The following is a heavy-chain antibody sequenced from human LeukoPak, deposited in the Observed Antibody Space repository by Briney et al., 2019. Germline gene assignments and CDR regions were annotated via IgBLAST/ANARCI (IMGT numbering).Heavy chain of an antibody. CDR1: GFTFSDHY. Sequence: GGSLRLSCAASGFTFSDHYMDWVRQAPGKGLEWVGRIKSKTDGGATDYAAPVKGRFTISRDDSKSTLYLQMNSLRAEDTALYYCARDGPTTVVTGDAFDIWGQGTMVTVSS. V-gene: IGHV3-15*05. CDR2: IKSKTDGGAT. D-gene: IGHD4-23*01. CDR3: ARDGPTTVVTGDAFDI. J-gene: IGHJ3*02.